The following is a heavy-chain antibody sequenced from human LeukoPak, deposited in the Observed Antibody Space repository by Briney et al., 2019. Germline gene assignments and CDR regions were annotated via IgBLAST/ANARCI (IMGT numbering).Heavy chain of an antibody. J-gene: IGHJ4*02. CDR2: IYYSGST. Sequence: SETLSLTCTVSGGSISSSSYYWGWIRQPPGKGLEWIGSIYYSGSTYYNPSLKSRVTISVDTSKNQFSLQLNSVTPEDTAVYYCARNPPVERYFDWLLSPNFDYWGQGTLVTVSS. CDR3: ARNPPVERYFDWLLSPNFDY. CDR1: GGSISSSSYY. D-gene: IGHD3-9*01. V-gene: IGHV4-39*01.